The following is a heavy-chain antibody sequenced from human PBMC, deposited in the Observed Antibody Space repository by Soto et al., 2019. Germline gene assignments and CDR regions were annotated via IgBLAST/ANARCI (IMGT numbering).Heavy chain of an antibody. J-gene: IGHJ6*02. CDR3: AKVLAAAGTEKYYYYGMDV. Sequence: QVQLVQSGAEVKKPGSSVKVSCKASGGTFSSYAISWVRQAPGQGLEWMGGNIPIFGTANYAQKFQGRVTITADKSTSTAYMELSSLRSEDTAVYYCAKVLAAAGTEKYYYYGMDVWGQGTTVTVSS. D-gene: IGHD6-13*01. CDR2: NIPIFGTA. V-gene: IGHV1-69*06. CDR1: GGTFSSYA.